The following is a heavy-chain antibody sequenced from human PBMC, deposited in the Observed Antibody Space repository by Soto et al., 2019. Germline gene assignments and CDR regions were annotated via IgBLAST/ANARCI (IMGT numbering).Heavy chain of an antibody. CDR2: TYYRSKWHN. J-gene: IGHJ2*01. D-gene: IGHD5-12*01. Sequence: QVQLQQSGPGLVKPSQTLSLICAISGASVSSASATWSWIRQSPSGRLEWLGRTYYRSKWHNDYAVSVKSRIAIIPDTSKNQLSLQLSSVTLEDTAVYFCARDGSGYQWYFDVWGRGSLVTVSS. V-gene: IGHV6-1*01. CDR1: GASVSSASAT. CDR3: ARDGSGYQWYFDV.